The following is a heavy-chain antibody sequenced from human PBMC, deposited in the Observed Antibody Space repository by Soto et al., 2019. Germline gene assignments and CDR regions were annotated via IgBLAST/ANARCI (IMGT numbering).Heavy chain of an antibody. CDR3: ARVEYSGSYLVNLY. CDR1: GFTFSSYS. J-gene: IGHJ4*02. Sequence: SGGSLRLSCAASGFTFSSYSMNWVRQAPGKGLEWVSSISSSSIYIYYADSVKGRFTISRDNAKNSLYLQMNSLRAEDTAVYYCARVEYSGSYLVNLYWGQGTLVTVSS. D-gene: IGHD1-26*01. V-gene: IGHV3-21*01. CDR2: ISSSSIYI.